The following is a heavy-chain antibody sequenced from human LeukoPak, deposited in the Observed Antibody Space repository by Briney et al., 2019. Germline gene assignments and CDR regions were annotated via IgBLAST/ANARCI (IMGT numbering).Heavy chain of an antibody. J-gene: IGHJ6*03. CDR1: GYTLTELS. D-gene: IGHD6-6*01. CDR3: ATRGPLLQVAEYSSSFSGFYYYMDV. CDR2: FDPEDGET. V-gene: IGHV1-24*01. Sequence: GASVKVSCKVSGYTLTELSMHWVRQAPGKGLEWMGGFDPEDGETIYAQKFQGRVTMTEDTSTDTAYMELSSLRSEDTAVYYCATRGPLLQVAEYSSSFSGFYYYMDVWGKGTTVTVSS.